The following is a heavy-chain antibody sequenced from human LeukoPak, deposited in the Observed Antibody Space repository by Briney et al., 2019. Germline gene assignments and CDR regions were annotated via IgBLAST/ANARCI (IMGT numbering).Heavy chain of an antibody. D-gene: IGHD3-16*01. CDR1: GFTVSSNY. V-gene: IGHV3-66*01. J-gene: IGHJ4*02. CDR2: IYSGGST. Sequence: PWGSLRLSCAASGFTVSSNYMSWVRQAPGKGPEWVSVIYSGGSTYYADSVKGRFTISRDNSKNMLYLQMNSLRAEDTAVYYCARDSYDYVWGSYDYWGQGTLVTVSS. CDR3: ARDSYDYVWGSYDY.